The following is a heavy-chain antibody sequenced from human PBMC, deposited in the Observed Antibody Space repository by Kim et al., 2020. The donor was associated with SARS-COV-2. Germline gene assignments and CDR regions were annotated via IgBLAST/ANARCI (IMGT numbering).Heavy chain of an antibody. CDR3: AKDLQYYDILTGYYMRVPYYYGMDV. V-gene: IGHV3-30*18. D-gene: IGHD3-9*01. CDR1: GFTFSSYG. J-gene: IGHJ6*02. Sequence: GGSLRLSCAASGFTFSSYGMHWVRQAPGKGLEWVAVISYDGSNKYYADSVKGRFTISRDNSKNTLYLQMNSLRAEDTAVYYCAKDLQYYDILTGYYMRVPYYYGMDVWGQGTTVTVSS. CDR2: ISYDGSNK.